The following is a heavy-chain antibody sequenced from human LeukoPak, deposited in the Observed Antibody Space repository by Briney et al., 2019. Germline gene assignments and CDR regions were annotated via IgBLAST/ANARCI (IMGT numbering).Heavy chain of an antibody. J-gene: IGHJ4*02. V-gene: IGHV4-30-2*01. D-gene: IGHD3-10*01. CDR1: GGSISSGGYY. CDR2: IYHSGST. Sequence: PSETLSLTCTVSGGSISSGGYYWSWIRQPPGKGLEWIGYIYHSGSTYYNPSLKSRVTISVDRSKNQFSLKLSSVTAADTAVYYCARAGGVGFDYWGQGTLVTVSS. CDR3: ARAGGVGFDY.